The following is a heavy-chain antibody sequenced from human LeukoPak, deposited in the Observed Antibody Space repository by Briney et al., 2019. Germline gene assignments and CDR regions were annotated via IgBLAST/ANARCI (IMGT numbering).Heavy chain of an antibody. CDR2: IYYIGST. CDR1: GGSINSYY. V-gene: IGHV4-59*01. CDR3: AGVIGSGGSRYFDY. D-gene: IGHD6-19*01. J-gene: IGHJ4*02. Sequence: SETLSLTCTVSGGSINSYYCSWVRQPPGKGLEWIGYIYYIGSTNYNPSLKSRVTISVDTSKNQFSLKLSSVTAADTAVYYCAGVIGSGGSRYFDYWGQGTLVTVSS.